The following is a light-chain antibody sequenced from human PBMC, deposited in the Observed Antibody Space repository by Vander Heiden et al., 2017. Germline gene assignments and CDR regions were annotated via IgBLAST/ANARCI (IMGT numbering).Light chain of an antibody. CDR3: AAWDDSLENV. Sequence: QSVLTQPPSASGTPGQRVTISCSGSSSNLGSNTVNWYQQRPGTAPKLLIYSNNQRPAGVPDRFSGSKSGTSASLAISGLQAEDEADYYCAAWDDSLENVFGTGTKVTVL. J-gene: IGLJ1*01. CDR2: SNN. CDR1: SSNLGSNT. V-gene: IGLV1-44*01.